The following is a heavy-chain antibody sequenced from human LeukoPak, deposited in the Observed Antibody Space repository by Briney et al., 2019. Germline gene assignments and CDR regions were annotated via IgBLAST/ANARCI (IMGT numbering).Heavy chain of an antibody. J-gene: IGHJ4*02. CDR3: AKDGGGWLSTGWYYFDY. D-gene: IGHD6-19*01. Sequence: PGGSLGLSCEASGFTFNNYAMSWVRQAPGKGLEWVATISGGGSNTYYADFVKGRFTISRDNSENTVYLQMKYLRAEDTAIYFCAKDGGGWLSTGWYYFDYWSRGTLVTVSS. V-gene: IGHV3-23*01. CDR2: ISGGGSNT. CDR1: GFTFNNYA.